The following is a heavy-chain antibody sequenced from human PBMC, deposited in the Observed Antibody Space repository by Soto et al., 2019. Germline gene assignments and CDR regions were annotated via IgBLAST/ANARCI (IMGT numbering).Heavy chain of an antibody. V-gene: IGHV4-34*01. CDR1: GGSFSGYY. D-gene: IGHD5-12*01. CDR2: INHSGST. CDR3: ARGRDGYNSY. Sequence: SETLSLTCAVYGGSFSGYYWSWIRQPPVKGLEWIGEINHSGSTNYNPSLKSRVTISVDTSKNQFSLKLSSVTAADTAVYYCARGRDGYNSYWGQGTLVTVSS. J-gene: IGHJ4*02.